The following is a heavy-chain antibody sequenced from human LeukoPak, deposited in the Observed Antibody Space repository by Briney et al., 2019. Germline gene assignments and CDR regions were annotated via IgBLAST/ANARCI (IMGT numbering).Heavy chain of an antibody. J-gene: IGHJ5*02. CDR3: ARGQDYGDYVRGVLWFDP. Sequence: SETLSLTCTVSGYSISSGYYWGWIRQPPGKGLEWIGSIYHSGSTYYNPSLKGRVTISVDTSKNQFSLKLSSVTAADAAVYYCARGQDYGDYVRGVLWFDPWGQGTLVTVSS. CDR1: GYSISSGYY. CDR2: IYHSGST. D-gene: IGHD4-17*01. V-gene: IGHV4-38-2*02.